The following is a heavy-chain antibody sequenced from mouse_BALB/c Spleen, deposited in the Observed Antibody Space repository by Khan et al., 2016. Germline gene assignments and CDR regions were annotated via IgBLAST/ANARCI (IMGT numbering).Heavy chain of an antibody. D-gene: IGHD1-1*01. V-gene: IGHV9-3-1*01. Sequence: QIQLVQSGPELKKPGKTVKISCKASGYTFTNYGMKWVTQAPGKGLKWMGWINTYSGESTYADDFKGRFAFSLETSANTAFLQINNLKNEDTATYFCARYRYYYGSSRYFDVGGAGTTVTVSS. J-gene: IGHJ1*01. CDR1: GYTFTNYG. CDR3: ARYRYYYGSSRYFDV. CDR2: INTYSGES.